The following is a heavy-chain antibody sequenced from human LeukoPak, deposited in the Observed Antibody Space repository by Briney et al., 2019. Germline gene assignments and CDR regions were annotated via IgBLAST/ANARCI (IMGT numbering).Heavy chain of an antibody. V-gene: IGHV1-2*06. CDR2: INPNSGGT. D-gene: IGHD2-2*01. CDR1: GYTFTDSY. J-gene: IGHJ4*02. Sequence: ASVKVSCKASGYTFTDSYIHWVRQAPGQGLEWMGRINPNSGGTNYAQMFQGRVTMTRDTSLSTAYMELSRLSSDDTAVYFCARTRGTEACRTTSCFNPDFDYWGQGTLVAVSS. CDR3: ARTRGTEACRTTSCFNPDFDY.